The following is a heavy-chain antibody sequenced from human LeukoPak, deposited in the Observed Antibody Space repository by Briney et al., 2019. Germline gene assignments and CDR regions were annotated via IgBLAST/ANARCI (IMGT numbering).Heavy chain of an antibody. V-gene: IGHV3-48*02. CDR2: ISSSSSTI. D-gene: IGHD7-27*01. J-gene: IGHJ4*02. Sequence: TGGSLRLSCAASGFTFSSYSMNWVRQAPGKGLEWVSYISSSSSTIYYADSVKGRFTISRDNAKNSLYLQMNSLRDEDTAVYYCARDFPYWGSRTGLDYWGQGTLATVSS. CDR1: GFTFSSYS. CDR3: ARDFPYWGSRTGLDY.